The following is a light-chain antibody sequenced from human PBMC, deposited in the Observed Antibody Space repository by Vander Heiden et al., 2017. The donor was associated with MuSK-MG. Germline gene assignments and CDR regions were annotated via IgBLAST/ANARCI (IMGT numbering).Light chain of an antibody. CDR2: DVS. J-gene: IGLJ2*01. V-gene: IGLV2-14*01. Sequence: QAALTQPASVSGSPGQSITISCTGTSSDVGGYNYVSWYQQHPGKAPKLMIYDVSKRPSGVSNRFSGSKSGNTASLTSSGRQAEDEADYYCSSYTSSSTRVFGGGTKLTVL. CDR1: SSDVGGYNY. CDR3: SSYTSSSTRV.